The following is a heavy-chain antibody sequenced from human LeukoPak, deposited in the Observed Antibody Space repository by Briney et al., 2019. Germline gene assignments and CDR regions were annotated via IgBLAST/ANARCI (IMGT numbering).Heavy chain of an antibody. CDR1: GFTFWRFS. CDR3: AREAYSYNTFDY. J-gene: IGHJ4*02. CDR2: ISSGSTFI. Sequence: GGSLRLSCAASGFTFWRFSMAWVRQAPGKGLEWGSSISSGSTFIYYTDSLKGRFTLSRDNAKNSVYLLMTGLRADDTALYYCAREAYSYNTFDYWGQGTLVTVSS. D-gene: IGHD5-18*01. V-gene: IGHV3-21*01.